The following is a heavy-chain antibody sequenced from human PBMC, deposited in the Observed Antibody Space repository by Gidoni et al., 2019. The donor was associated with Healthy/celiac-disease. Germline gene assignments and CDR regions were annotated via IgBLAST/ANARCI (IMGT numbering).Heavy chain of an antibody. J-gene: IGHJ4*02. CDR2: IYHGGST. D-gene: IGHD3-9*01. V-gene: IGHV4-30-2*01. CDR3: ARSPYPTGFLDY. CDR1: GGSISSGGYS. Sequence: QLQLQESGSELVKPSQTLSLTCAVSGGSISSGGYSWSWIRQPPGKGLEWIGYIYHGGSTYDNPSLKSRVTIAVDRSKNQFSLKLSSVTAADTAVYYCARSPYPTGFLDYWGQGTLVTVSS.